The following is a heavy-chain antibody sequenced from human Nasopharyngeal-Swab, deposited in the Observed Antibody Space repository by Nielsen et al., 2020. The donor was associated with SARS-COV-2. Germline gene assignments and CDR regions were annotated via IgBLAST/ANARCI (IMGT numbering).Heavy chain of an antibody. CDR2: IYYSGST. CDR3: ARRGYGYAPRD. Sequence: SETMSLTCTVSGGSISSSSYYRGWIRQPPGKGLEWIGSIYYSGSTYYNPSLKSRVTISVDTSKNQFSLKLSSVTAADTAVYYCARRGYGYAPRDWGQGTLATVSS. CDR1: GGSISSSSYY. D-gene: IGHD5-18*01. J-gene: IGHJ4*02. V-gene: IGHV4-39*07.